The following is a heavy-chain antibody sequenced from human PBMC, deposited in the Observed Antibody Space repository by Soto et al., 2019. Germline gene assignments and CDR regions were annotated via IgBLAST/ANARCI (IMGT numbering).Heavy chain of an antibody. J-gene: IGHJ6*02. V-gene: IGHV1-69*13. CDR2: IIPIFGTA. Sequence: AASVKVSCKASGGTFSSYAISWVRQAPGQGLEWMGGIIPIFGTANYAQKFQGRVTITADESTSTAYMELSSLRSEDTAVYYCARDQVAANVHYYGMDVWGQGTTVTVSS. CDR3: ARDQVAANVHYYGMDV. CDR1: GGTFSSYA. D-gene: IGHD2-15*01.